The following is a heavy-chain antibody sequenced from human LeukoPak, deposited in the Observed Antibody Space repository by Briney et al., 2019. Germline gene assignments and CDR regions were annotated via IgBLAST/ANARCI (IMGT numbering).Heavy chain of an antibody. J-gene: IGHJ3*02. CDR3: AKYSGSNMAAFDI. CDR1: GFIFSNYA. CDR2: ISGSGDNT. D-gene: IGHD1-26*01. V-gene: IGHV3-23*01. Sequence: PGGSLRLSCAASGFIFSNYAMSWVRQAPGKGLLWVSSISGSGDNTYYADSVKGRFSIARDSSKNTLYLQMSSLSAEDTAVYYCAKYSGSNMAAFDIWGQGTMVTVSS.